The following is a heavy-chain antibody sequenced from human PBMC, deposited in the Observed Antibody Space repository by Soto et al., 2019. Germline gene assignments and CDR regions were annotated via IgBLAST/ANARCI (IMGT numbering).Heavy chain of an antibody. Sequence: EVQLLESGGGLVQPGGSLRLSCAASGFTFSRNAMSWVRQAPGKGLEWVSGISGGGGATYYADSVKGRFTISRDNSKNPLSPQMNRLRAQDPAIYFCAKPDPYGSGAYYFSSWGQGPPAPASP. CDR3: AKPDPYGSGAYYFSS. D-gene: IGHD3-3*01. CDR1: GFTFSRNA. V-gene: IGHV3-23*01. CDR2: ISGGGGAT. J-gene: IGHJ4*02.